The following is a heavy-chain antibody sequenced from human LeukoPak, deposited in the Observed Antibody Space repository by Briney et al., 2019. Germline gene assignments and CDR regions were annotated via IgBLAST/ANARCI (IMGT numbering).Heavy chain of an antibody. Sequence: ASVKVSCKASGYTFTGYYMHWVRQAPGQGLEWMGWINPNSGGTNYAQKFQGRVTMTRDTSISTAYMELSRLRSDGTAVYYCARAGLYSGSYYWFDPWGQGTLVTVSS. CDR1: GYTFTGYY. V-gene: IGHV1-2*02. J-gene: IGHJ5*02. CDR3: ARAGLYSGSYYWFDP. CDR2: INPNSGGT. D-gene: IGHD1-26*01.